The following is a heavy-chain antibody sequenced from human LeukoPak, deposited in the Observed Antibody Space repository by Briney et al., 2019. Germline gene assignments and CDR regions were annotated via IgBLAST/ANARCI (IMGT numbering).Heavy chain of an antibody. D-gene: IGHD4-17*01. V-gene: IGHV5-51*01. CDR2: IYPGDSDT. CDR3: ARHHDYGDYGCFDY. J-gene: IGHJ4*02. Sequence: GESLKISCKGSGYSFTSYWIGWVRQMPGKGLEWMGIIYPGDSDTRYSPSFQGQVTISADKSIRAAYLQWSSLKASDTAIYYCARHHDYGDYGCFDYWGQGTLVTVSS. CDR1: GYSFTSYW.